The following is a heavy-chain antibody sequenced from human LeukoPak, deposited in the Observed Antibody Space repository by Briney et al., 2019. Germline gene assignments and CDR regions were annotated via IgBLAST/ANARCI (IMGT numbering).Heavy chain of an antibody. Sequence: SETLSLTCTVSGGSISSYYWSWIRKPPGKGLEWIGYIYYSGSTNYNPSLKSRVTISVDTSKNQFFLKLSSVTAADTAVYYCATVDYGGNFDYWGQGTLVTVSS. D-gene: IGHD4-23*01. CDR1: GGSISSYY. J-gene: IGHJ4*02. CDR2: IYYSGST. CDR3: ATVDYGGNFDY. V-gene: IGHV4-59*01.